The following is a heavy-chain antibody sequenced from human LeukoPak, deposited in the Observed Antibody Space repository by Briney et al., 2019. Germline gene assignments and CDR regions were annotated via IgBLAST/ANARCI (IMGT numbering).Heavy chain of an antibody. Sequence: GGSLRLSCAASGLTVRSNYMGWVRQAPGKGLEWVSVIHSGGNTYYADSVKGRFTISRDNSRNTMDLQMNSLRAEDTAVYYCARCDSSRWDGIDYWGQGTLVTVSS. V-gene: IGHV3-53*01. CDR1: GLTVRSNY. J-gene: IGHJ4*02. CDR3: ARCDSSRWDGIDY. D-gene: IGHD6-13*01. CDR2: IHSGGNT.